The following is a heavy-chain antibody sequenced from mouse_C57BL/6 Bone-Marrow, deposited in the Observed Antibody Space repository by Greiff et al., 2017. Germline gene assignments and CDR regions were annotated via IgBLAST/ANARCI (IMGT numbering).Heavy chain of an antibody. CDR1: GFTFSSYT. D-gene: IGHD1-1*01. Sequence: EVKVVESGGGLVKPGGSLKLSCAASGFTFSSYTMSWVRQTPEKRLQWVAAISGGGGNTYYPDSGKGRFTISRDNDKNILYLQMSSLRSEDTALYYCSRQVTTVLATKYFDVWGTGTTVTVSS. CDR2: ISGGGGNT. J-gene: IGHJ1*03. CDR3: SRQVTTVLATKYFDV. V-gene: IGHV5-9*01.